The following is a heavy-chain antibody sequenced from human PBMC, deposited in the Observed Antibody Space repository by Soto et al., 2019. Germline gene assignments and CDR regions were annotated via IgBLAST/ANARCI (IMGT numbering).Heavy chain of an antibody. V-gene: IGHV1-69*13. Sequence: ASVKVSCKASGGTFSSYAISWVRQAPGQGLEWMGGIIPIFGTANYAQKFQGRVTISADESTSTAYMELSSLRSEDTAVYYCARSSMVRGVIIPNWFDPWGQGTLVTVSS. J-gene: IGHJ5*02. D-gene: IGHD3-10*01. CDR2: IIPIFGTA. CDR1: GGTFSSYA. CDR3: ARSSMVRGVIIPNWFDP.